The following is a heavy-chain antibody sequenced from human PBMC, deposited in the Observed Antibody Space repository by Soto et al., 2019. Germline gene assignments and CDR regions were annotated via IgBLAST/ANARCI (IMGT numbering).Heavy chain of an antibody. J-gene: IGHJ5*02. V-gene: IGHV3-48*01. CDR3: ARAALYNWTDVRWLDP. CDR2: ISSSSSTI. Sequence: EVQLVESGGGLVQPGGSLRLSCAASGFTFSSDSMNWVRQAPGKGLEWVSYISSSSSTIYYADSVKGRFTISRDNAKNSQYLQMNSLSAEDTAVYYRARAALYNWTDVRWLDPWGQGTLVTVSS. CDR1: GFTFSSDS. D-gene: IGHD1-1*01.